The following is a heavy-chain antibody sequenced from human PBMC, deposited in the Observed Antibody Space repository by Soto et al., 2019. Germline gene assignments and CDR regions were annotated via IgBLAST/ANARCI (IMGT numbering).Heavy chain of an antibody. CDR3: ARLQHPITFGGVIVIYYYYGMDV. D-gene: IGHD3-16*02. CDR1: GYSFTSYW. V-gene: IGHV5-51*01. Sequence: PGESLKISCKGSGYSFTSYWIGWVRQMPGKGLEWMGIIYPGDSDTRYSPSFQGQVTISADKSISTAYLQWSSLKASDTAMYYCARLQHPITFGGVIVIYYYYGMDVWGQGTTVTVSS. CDR2: IYPGDSDT. J-gene: IGHJ6*02.